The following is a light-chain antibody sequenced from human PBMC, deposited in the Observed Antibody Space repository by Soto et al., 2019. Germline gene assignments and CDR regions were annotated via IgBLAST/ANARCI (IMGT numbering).Light chain of an antibody. CDR1: QSVRSSY. CDR2: GAS. J-gene: IGKJ5*01. Sequence: EIVLTQSPGTLSLSPGERATLSCRASQSVRSSYLGWYQQKPGQAPRLLMYGASSRATGIPDRFSGSGSGTDFTLTISSLEPEDFAVYYCQQRSNWPPITFGQGTRLEIK. CDR3: QQRSNWPPIT. V-gene: IGKV3D-20*02.